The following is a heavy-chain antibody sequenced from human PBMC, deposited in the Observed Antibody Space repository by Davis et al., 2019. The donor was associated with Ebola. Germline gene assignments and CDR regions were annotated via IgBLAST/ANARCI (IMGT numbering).Heavy chain of an antibody. CDR3: AKDNGYSSGWYLDY. J-gene: IGHJ4*02. V-gene: IGHV3-30*02. Sequence: GESLKISCAASGFTFSSYGMHWVRQAPGKGLEWVAFIRYDGNNKYYADSVKGRFTISRDNSKNTLYLQMNSLRAEDTAVYYCAKDNGYSSGWYLDYWGQGTLVTVSS. D-gene: IGHD6-19*01. CDR1: GFTFSSYG. CDR2: IRYDGNNK.